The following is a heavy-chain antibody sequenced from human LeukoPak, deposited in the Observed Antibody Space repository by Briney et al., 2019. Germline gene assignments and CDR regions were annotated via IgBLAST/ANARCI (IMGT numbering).Heavy chain of an antibody. CDR1: GYSISSGYY. D-gene: IGHD3-10*01. J-gene: IGHJ4*02. Sequence: PSETLSLTCTVSGYSISSGYYWGWIRQPPGKGLEWIGSIYHSGNTYYNPSLKSRVTISVGTSKNQFSLKLNSVTAADTAVYYCARVGMVRGVTLYFDYWGQGTLVTVSS. CDR3: ARVGMVRGVTLYFDY. CDR2: IYHSGNT. V-gene: IGHV4-38-2*02.